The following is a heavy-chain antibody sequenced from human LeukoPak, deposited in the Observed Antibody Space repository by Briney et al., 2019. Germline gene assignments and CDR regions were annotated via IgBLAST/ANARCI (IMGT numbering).Heavy chain of an antibody. CDR2: ISGNGDST. J-gene: IGHJ4*02. Sequence: GGSLRLSCAASGLTFSSYAMAWVRQAPGKGLEWVSAISGNGDSTYYAGSVKGRFTISRDNSKNTLYLQMNSLRAEDTAVYYCAKKAHSSTRSNFDYWGQGTLVTVSS. CDR3: AKKAHSSTRSNFDY. V-gene: IGHV3-23*01. CDR1: GLTFSSYA. D-gene: IGHD6-13*01.